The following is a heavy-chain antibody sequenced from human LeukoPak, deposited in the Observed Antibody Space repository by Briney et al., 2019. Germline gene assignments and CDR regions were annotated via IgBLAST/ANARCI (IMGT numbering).Heavy chain of an antibody. D-gene: IGHD3-10*01. V-gene: IGHV4-39*07. CDR3: ARGGGYGSGSYYNAPVDYYYMDV. Sequence: SETLSLTCTVSGGSISSNNYNWGWIRQPPGKGLEWIGNIYYSGSTNYNPSLKSRVTISVDTSKNQFSLKLSSVTAADTAVYYCARGGGYGSGSYYNAPVDYYYMDVWGKGTTVTVSS. CDR1: GGSISSNNYN. CDR2: IYYSGST. J-gene: IGHJ6*03.